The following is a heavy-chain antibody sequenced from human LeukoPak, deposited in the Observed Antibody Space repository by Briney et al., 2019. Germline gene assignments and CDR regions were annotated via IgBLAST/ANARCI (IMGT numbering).Heavy chain of an antibody. Sequence: SQTLSLTCTVSGGSISSGDYYWSWIRQPPGKGLEWIGYIYHSGSTYYNPSLKSRVTISVDTSKNQFSLKLSSVTAADTAVYYCARGGYSGYEVGYWGQGTLVTVSS. V-gene: IGHV4-30-4*01. D-gene: IGHD5-12*01. CDR1: GGSISSGDYY. CDR3: ARGGYSGYEVGY. CDR2: IYHSGST. J-gene: IGHJ4*02.